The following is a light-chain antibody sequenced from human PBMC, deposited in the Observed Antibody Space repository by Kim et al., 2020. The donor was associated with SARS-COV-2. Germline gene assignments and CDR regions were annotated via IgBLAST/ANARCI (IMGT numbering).Light chain of an antibody. CDR1: QSVSSY. CDR3: QQRKNWAT. CDR2: DAS. J-gene: IGKJ1*01. Sequence: SLSPGEGATLSYRASQSVSSYVAWYQYKPGQPPRLLIYDASKRATGIPARFSGSGFGTDFTLTISSLEPEDFAIYYCQQRKNWATFGQGTKVDIK. V-gene: IGKV3-11*01.